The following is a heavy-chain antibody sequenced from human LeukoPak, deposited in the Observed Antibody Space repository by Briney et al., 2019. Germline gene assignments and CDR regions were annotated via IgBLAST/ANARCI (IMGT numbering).Heavy chain of an antibody. CDR1: NYSITTGFY. Sequence: SETLSLTCTVSNYSITTGFYWVWIRQPPGKGLQWIGNIYHSGTTYYNPSLKSRVTISVDTSKNQFSLKLGSVTAADTAVYYCAGKDYREWFDPWGQGTLVTVSS. J-gene: IGHJ5*02. CDR3: AGKDYREWFDP. D-gene: IGHD3-10*01. CDR2: IYHSGTT. V-gene: IGHV4-38-2*02.